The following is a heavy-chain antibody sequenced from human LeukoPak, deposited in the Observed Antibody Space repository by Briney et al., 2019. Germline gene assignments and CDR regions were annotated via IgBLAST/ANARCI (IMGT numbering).Heavy chain of an antibody. D-gene: IGHD3-9*01. CDR3: ARHRDILTGYRWFAP. CDR2: IYYSGST. J-gene: IGHJ5*02. CDR1: GVSISSYY. Sequence: PSETLSLTCTVSGVSISSYYWSWIRQPPGKGLEWIGYIYYSGSTNYNPSLKSRVTISVDTSKNQFSLKLSSVTAADTAVYYCARHRDILTGYRWFAPWGQGTLVTVSS. V-gene: IGHV4-59*08.